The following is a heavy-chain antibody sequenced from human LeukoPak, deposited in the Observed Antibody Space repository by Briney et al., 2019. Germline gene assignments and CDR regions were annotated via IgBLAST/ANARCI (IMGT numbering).Heavy chain of an antibody. D-gene: IGHD5-24*01. Sequence: PSETLSLTCTVSGGSISSGGYSWSWIRQPPGKGLEWIGYIYHSGSTYYNPSLKSRVTISVDRSKNQFSLKLSSVTAADTAVYYCARSILENQDWFDPWGQGTLVTVSS. CDR2: IYHSGST. CDR1: GGSISSGGYS. J-gene: IGHJ5*02. V-gene: IGHV4-30-2*01. CDR3: ARSILENQDWFDP.